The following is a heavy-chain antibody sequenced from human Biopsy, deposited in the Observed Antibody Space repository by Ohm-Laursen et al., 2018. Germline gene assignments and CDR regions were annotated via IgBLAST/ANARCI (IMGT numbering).Heavy chain of an antibody. D-gene: IGHD3-3*01. Sequence: AASVKVSCKVSGYTLTALSMHWVRQAPGRGLEWMGGFAPENGKTIYAQKFQGRITMTEDTSTDTAYMELSSLRSDDTAVYYCARDRWPHVTLLGLVVFDFWGQGTLVIVSS. CDR2: FAPENGKT. CDR1: GYTLTALS. J-gene: IGHJ4*02. CDR3: ARDRWPHVTLLGLVVFDF. V-gene: IGHV1-24*01.